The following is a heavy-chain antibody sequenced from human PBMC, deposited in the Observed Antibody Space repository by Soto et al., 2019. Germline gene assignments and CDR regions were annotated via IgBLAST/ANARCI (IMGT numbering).Heavy chain of an antibody. Sequence: EVQLVESGGGLVQPGGSLRLSCAASGFTFSDPYLDWVRQAPGKGLEWVGRIRNRANSYTTHYAASVKGRFSISRDDSKNTLYLQMNSLETEDTAVYYCARAPSYYASGSDYWGQGTLVTVSS. CDR2: IRNRANSYTT. V-gene: IGHV3-72*01. CDR3: ARAPSYYASGSDY. J-gene: IGHJ4*02. D-gene: IGHD3-10*01. CDR1: GFTFSDPY.